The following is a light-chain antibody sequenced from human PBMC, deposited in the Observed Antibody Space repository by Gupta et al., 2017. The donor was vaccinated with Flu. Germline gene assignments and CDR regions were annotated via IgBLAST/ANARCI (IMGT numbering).Light chain of an antibody. CDR2: WAS. J-gene: IGKJ1*01. CDR1: QSVLYSSTNQNY. V-gene: IGKV4-1*01. CDR3: QQYYNSPQT. Sequence: DIVMTQSPDSLAVSLGERATINCKSSQSVLYSSTNQNYLSWYQQKPRQPPKLLIYWASTRESGVPDRFSGSGSGTDFTLTISSLQAEDVAVYYCQQYYNSPQTFGQGTKVEIK.